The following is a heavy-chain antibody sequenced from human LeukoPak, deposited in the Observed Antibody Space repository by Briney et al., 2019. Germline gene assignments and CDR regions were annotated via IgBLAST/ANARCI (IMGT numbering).Heavy chain of an antibody. V-gene: IGHV4-59*01. CDR3: ARALRSPTSFDY. Sequence: SETLSLTCTVSGGSISSYYWSWIRQPPGKGLEWIGYIYYSGSTNYNPSLKSRVTISVHTSKNQFSLKLSSVTAADTAVYYCARALRSPTSFDYWGQGTLVTVSS. D-gene: IGHD4-17*01. J-gene: IGHJ4*02. CDR2: IYYSGST. CDR1: GGSISSYY.